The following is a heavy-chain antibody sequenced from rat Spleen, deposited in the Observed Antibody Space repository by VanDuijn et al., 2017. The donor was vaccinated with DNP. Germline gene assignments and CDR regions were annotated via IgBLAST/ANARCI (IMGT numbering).Heavy chain of an antibody. CDR2: ISPSGGST. Sequence: EVQLVESGGGLVQPGRSLKLSCAASGFTFSNYGMHWIRQAPTKGLEWVASISPSGGSTYYRDSVKGRFTISRDNAKSTLYLQMDSLRSEDTATYYCATPRTTGIGWFAYWGQGTLVTVSS. CDR1: GFTFSNYG. V-gene: IGHV5-19*01. CDR3: ATPRTTGIGWFAY. D-gene: IGHD1-9*01. J-gene: IGHJ3*01.